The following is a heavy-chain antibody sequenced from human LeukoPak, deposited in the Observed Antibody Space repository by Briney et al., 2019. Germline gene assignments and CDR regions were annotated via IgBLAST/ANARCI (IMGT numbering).Heavy chain of an antibody. CDR1: GFTFSSYS. Sequence: PGGSLRLSCAASGFTFSSYSMNWVRQAPGKGLEWVANIKQDGSEKYYVDSVKGRFTISRDNAKNSLYLQMNSLRAEDTAVYYCARGWHMILDYWGQGTLVTVSS. J-gene: IGHJ4*02. V-gene: IGHV3-7*01. CDR2: IKQDGSEK. CDR3: ARGWHMILDY. D-gene: IGHD3-22*01.